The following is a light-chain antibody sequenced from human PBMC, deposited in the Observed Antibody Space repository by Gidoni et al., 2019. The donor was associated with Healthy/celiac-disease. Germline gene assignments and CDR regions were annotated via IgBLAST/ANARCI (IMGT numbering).Light chain of an antibody. CDR1: QSISSW. CDR2: KAS. J-gene: IGKJ4*01. Sequence: DIQMTQSPSTLSASVGDRVTLTCRASQSISSWLAWYQQKPEKAPKLLIYKASSLERGVPSRCSGSGARKEFTITSSRQQHDDVANYCCKQYNSSFTFGGGTKVDIK. V-gene: IGKV1-5*03. CDR3: KQYNSSFT.